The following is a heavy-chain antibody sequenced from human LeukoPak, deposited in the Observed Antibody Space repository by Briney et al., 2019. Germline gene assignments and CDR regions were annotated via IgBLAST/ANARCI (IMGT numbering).Heavy chain of an antibody. J-gene: IGHJ5*02. CDR3: ARDRSSSWSAIHWFDP. CDR1: GGSISSGSYY. V-gene: IGHV4-61*02. Sequence: PSETLSLTCTVSGGSISSGSYYWSWIRQPAGKGLEWIGRIYTSGSTYYNPSLKSRVTISVDTSKNQFSLKLSSVTAADTAVYYCARDRSSSWSAIHWFDPWGQGTLVTVSS. CDR2: IYTSGST. D-gene: IGHD6-13*01.